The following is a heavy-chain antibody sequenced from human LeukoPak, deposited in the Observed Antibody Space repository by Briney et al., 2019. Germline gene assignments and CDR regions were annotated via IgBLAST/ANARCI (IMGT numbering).Heavy chain of an antibody. CDR1: GGTFSSYA. J-gene: IGHJ4*02. Sequence: ASVKVSCKASGGTFSSYAISWVRQAPGQGLEWMGGIIPIFGTANYAQKFQGRVTITADESTSTAYMELSSLRSEDTAVYYCARDRLAAAGPGEIDYWGQGTLVTVSS. CDR3: ARDRLAAAGPGEIDY. V-gene: IGHV1-69*13. CDR2: IIPIFGTA. D-gene: IGHD6-13*01.